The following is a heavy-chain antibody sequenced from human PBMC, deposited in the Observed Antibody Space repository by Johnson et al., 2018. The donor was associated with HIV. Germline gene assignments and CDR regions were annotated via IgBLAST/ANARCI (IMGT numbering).Heavy chain of an antibody. CDR2: ISNDGRNN. CDR1: GSTLSYYG. D-gene: IGHD3-3*01. CDR3: ARDGLEVDAFDI. Sequence: QVQLLESGGGVVQPGRSLRLSCAASGSTLSYYGVHWVRPAPGKGLAWVAVISNDGRNNYYADFLTCRFTISRDNSKLTLYLQINTSRAWDTAVYYCARDGLEVDAFDIWGQGTMVTVSS. V-gene: IGHV3-30*03. J-gene: IGHJ3*02.